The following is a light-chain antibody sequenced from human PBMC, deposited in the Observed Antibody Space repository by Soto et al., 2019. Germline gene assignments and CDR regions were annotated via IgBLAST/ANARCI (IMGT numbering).Light chain of an antibody. CDR1: QSISSY. Sequence: DVQMTQSPSSLSASVGDRVTITCRASQSISSYLNWYQQKPGKAPKLLIYAASSLQSGVPSRFSGSGSGTEFTPTISSLQPEDFATYSCQQLNGYPLTFGGGTKVDIK. CDR2: AAS. J-gene: IGKJ4*01. V-gene: IGKV1-9*01. CDR3: QQLNGYPLT.